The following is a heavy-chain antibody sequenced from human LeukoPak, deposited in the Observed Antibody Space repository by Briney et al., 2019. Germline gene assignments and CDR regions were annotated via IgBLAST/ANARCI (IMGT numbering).Heavy chain of an antibody. J-gene: IGHJ4*02. V-gene: IGHV3-9*01. CDR2: ISWNSGSI. D-gene: IGHD3-22*01. CDR3: AKDARYYYESSGSSLDY. CDR1: GFTFDDYA. Sequence: PGRSLRLSCAASGFTFDDYAMHWVRQAPGKGLEGVSGISWNSGSIGYADSVKGRFTISRDNAKNSLYLQMNSLRAEDTALYYCAKDARYYYESSGSSLDYWGQGTLVTVSS.